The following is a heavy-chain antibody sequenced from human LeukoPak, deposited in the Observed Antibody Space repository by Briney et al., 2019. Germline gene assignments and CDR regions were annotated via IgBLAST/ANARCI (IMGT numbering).Heavy chain of an antibody. CDR1: GFSFTSHW. Sequence: GGSLRLSCAASGFSFTSHWMHWVRQAPGEGLVWVSRISSDGSSTSYADSVKGRFTMSRDNAKNTLYLQMNSLRAEDTAVYYCVRVGSGTTRDYWGQGTLATVSS. J-gene: IGHJ4*02. V-gene: IGHV3-74*01. D-gene: IGHD1-14*01. CDR2: ISSDGSST. CDR3: VRVGSGTTRDY.